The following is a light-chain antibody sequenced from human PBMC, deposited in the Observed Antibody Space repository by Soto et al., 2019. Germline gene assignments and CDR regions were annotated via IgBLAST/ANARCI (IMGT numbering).Light chain of an antibody. CDR3: QQSYDMPWT. CDR2: AAY. J-gene: IGKJ1*01. V-gene: IGKV1-39*01. Sequence: DIQVTQSPSSLSASVGDTVTITCRTSQSISSYLSWYQQKPGKAPKILIYAAYTLPSGVPSRFSGSGSGTEFTLTISSLQPEDFSAYYCQQSYDMPWTFGQGTKVDIK. CDR1: QSISSY.